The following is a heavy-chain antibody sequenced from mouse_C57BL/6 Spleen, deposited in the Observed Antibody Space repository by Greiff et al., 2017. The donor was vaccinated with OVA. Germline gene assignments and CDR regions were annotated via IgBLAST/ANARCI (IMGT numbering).Heavy chain of an antibody. CDR1: GYTFTDYY. CDR3: AREGTGREPFDY. CDR2: INPNNGGT. J-gene: IGHJ2*01. V-gene: IGHV1-26*01. D-gene: IGHD4-1*01. Sequence: EVKLQQSGPELVKPGASVKISCKASGYTFTDYYMNWVKQSHGKSLEWIGDINPNNGGTSYNQKFKGKATLTVDKSSSTAYMELRSLTSEDSAVYYCAREGTGREPFDYWGQGTTLTVSS.